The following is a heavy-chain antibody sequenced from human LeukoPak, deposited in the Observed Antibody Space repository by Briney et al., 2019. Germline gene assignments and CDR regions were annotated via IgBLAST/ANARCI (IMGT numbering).Heavy chain of an antibody. V-gene: IGHV3-21*01. J-gene: IGHJ4*02. CDR1: GFTFSSYS. CDR2: ISSSSSYI. Sequence: GGSLRLSCAASGFTFSSYSMNWVRQAPGKGLEWVSSISSSSSYIYYADSVKGRFTISRDNAKNSLYLQMNSLRAEDTAVYYCARDSYCSGGSCYLDYWGQETLVTVSS. D-gene: IGHD2-15*01. CDR3: ARDSYCSGGSCYLDY.